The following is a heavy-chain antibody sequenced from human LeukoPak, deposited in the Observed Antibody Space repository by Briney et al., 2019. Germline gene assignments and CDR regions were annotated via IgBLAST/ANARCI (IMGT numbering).Heavy chain of an antibody. D-gene: IGHD3-10*01. J-gene: IGHJ4*02. CDR1: GFTFSSYG. V-gene: IGHV3-30*18. CDR3: ANSRPGMAPFDY. CDR2: LSYDGSNK. Sequence: GGSLRLSCAASGFTFSSYGMHWVRQAPGKGLEWVAVLSYDGSNKYYADSVKGRFTVSRDNSKNTLYLQMNSLRAEDTAVYYCANSRPGMAPFDYWGQGTLVTVSS.